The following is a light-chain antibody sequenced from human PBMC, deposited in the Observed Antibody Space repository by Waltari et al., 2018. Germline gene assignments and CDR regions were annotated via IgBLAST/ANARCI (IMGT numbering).Light chain of an antibody. CDR2: WAS. CDR3: QQYYTTPWT. J-gene: IGKJ1*01. Sequence: DIVMTQSPDSLAVSLGERDTINCESSQSVLYSSNNKNYLAWYQQKSGQPPKLLIYWASTRDSGVPDRFSGSGSGTDFTLSISSLQAEDVAFYYCQQYYTTPWTFGQGTKVEIK. V-gene: IGKV4-1*01. CDR1: QSVLYSSNNKNY.